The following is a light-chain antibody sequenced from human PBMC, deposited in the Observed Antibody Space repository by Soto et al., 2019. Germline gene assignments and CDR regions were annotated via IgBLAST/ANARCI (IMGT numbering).Light chain of an antibody. Sequence: EIVLTQSPGTLSLSPGERATLSCRASQSVSTNSLAWYQQKPGQAPRLLMYAASSRATGIPDRFSGSGSGTDFSLTISRLEPEDFATYFCQQLNTFPPFFTFGPGTKVDIK. CDR3: QQLNTFPPFFT. V-gene: IGKV3-20*01. J-gene: IGKJ3*01. CDR1: QSVSTNS. CDR2: AAS.